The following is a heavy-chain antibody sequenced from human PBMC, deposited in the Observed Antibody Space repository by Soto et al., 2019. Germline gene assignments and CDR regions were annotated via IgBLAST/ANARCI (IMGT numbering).Heavy chain of an antibody. CDR3: ASGGYCSGGSCLSYYYYGMDV. V-gene: IGHV4-59*01. J-gene: IGHJ6*02. CDR2: IYYSGST. Sequence: KTSETLSLTCTVSGGSISSYYWSWIRQPPGKGLEWIGYIYYSGSTNYNPSLKSRVTISVDTSKNQFSLKLSSVTAADTAVYYCASGGYCSGGSCLSYYYYGMDVWGQGTTVTVSS. CDR1: GGSISSYY. D-gene: IGHD2-15*01.